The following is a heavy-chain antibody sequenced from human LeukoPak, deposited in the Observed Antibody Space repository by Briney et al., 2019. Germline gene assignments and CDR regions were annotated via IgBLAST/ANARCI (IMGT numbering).Heavy chain of an antibody. V-gene: IGHV4-59*01. CDR1: GGSFSGYY. CDR2: IYYSGST. CDR3: ARASCSGGYCYSSRGMFDA. D-gene: IGHD2-15*01. Sequence: SETLSLTCAVYGGSFSGYYWSWIRQPPGKGLEWIGYIYYSGSTNYNPSLKSRVTISVDTSKNQFSLNLSSVTAADTAVYYCARASCSGGYCYSSRGMFDAWGQGTLVTVSS. J-gene: IGHJ5*02.